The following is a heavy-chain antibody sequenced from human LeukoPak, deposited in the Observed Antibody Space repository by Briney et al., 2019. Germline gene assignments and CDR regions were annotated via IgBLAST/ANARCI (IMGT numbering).Heavy chain of an antibody. CDR2: IYYTGST. CDR1: GGSITSHNYY. V-gene: IGHV4-39*07. D-gene: IGHD3-10*01. J-gene: IGHJ3*01. Sequence: PSETLSLTCSVSGGSITSHNYYWGWIRQPPGKELEWVGSIYYTGSTYYNPSFQGRVTISIDTSKNHFSLDLSSVTAADTAVYYCARDVGLWFGELSGDAFDVWGQGTMVTVSS. CDR3: ARDVGLWFGELSGDAFDV.